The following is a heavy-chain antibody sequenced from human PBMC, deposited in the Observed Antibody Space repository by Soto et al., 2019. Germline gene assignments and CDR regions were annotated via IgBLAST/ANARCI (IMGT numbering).Heavy chain of an antibody. CDR1: GFTFSSYA. V-gene: IGHV3-23*01. D-gene: IGHD1-26*01. J-gene: IGHJ4*02. Sequence: SGGSLRLSCAASGFTFSSYAMSWVRQAPGKGLEWVSAISGSGGSTYYADSVKGRFTISRDNSKNTLYLQMNSLRAEDTAVYYCAKDYYQRGELPPNFDYWGQGTLVTVSS. CDR3: AKDYYQRGELPPNFDY. CDR2: ISGSGGST.